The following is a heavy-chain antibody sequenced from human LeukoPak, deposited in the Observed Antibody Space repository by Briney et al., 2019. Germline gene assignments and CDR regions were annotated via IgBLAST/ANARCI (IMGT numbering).Heavy chain of an antibody. Sequence: GGSLRLSCAASGFTFSSYAMHWVRQAPGKGLEYVSAISSNGGSTYYANSVKGRFTISRDNSKNTLYLQMNSLRAEDTAVYYCAKALKVAGTDWFDPWGQGTLVTVSS. V-gene: IGHV3-64*01. CDR3: AKALKVAGTDWFDP. J-gene: IGHJ5*02. D-gene: IGHD6-19*01. CDR1: GFTFSSYA. CDR2: ISSNGGST.